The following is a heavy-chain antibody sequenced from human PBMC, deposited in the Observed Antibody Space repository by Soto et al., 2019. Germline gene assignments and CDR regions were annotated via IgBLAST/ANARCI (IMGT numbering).Heavy chain of an antibody. V-gene: IGHV1-18*01. CDR1: GYTFTNYG. J-gene: IGHJ4*02. Sequence: QVQLEQSGAEVKKPGASVKVSCKASGYTFTNYGVTWVRQAPGQGLEWMGWISGYNGNTNYAQNLQGRVTMTTDTSTSTAYMELRRLTSDDSAVYYCARGELGSDFDYWGQGTLVTVSS. CDR2: ISGYNGNT. CDR3: ARGELGSDFDY. D-gene: IGHD7-27*01.